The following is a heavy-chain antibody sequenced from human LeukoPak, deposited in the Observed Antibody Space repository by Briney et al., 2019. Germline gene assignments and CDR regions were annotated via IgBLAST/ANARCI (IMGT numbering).Heavy chain of an antibody. Sequence: SETLSLTCTVSGVSISSSNSYWGWIRQPPGKGLEWIGSIYYSGNTYYNASLKSQVPISIDTSKNQFSLRLTSVTAADTAVYYCARERRKGILASGYYFDYWGQGTLVTVSS. CDR1: GVSISSSNSY. CDR3: ARERRKGILASGYYFDY. V-gene: IGHV4-39*02. J-gene: IGHJ4*02. CDR2: IYYSGNT. D-gene: IGHD2-15*01.